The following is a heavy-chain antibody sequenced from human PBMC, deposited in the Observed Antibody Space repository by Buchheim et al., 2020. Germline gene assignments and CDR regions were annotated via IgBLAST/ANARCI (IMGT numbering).Heavy chain of an antibody. CDR3: ARTPYCDGDCTLYFDY. J-gene: IGHJ4*02. CDR1: GFTFSSYA. V-gene: IGHV3-30*04. D-gene: IGHD2-21*01. Sequence: QVQLVESGGGVVQPGRSLRLSCAASGFTFSSYAMHWVRQAPGKGLEWVAVISYDGSNKYYADSVKGRFTISRDNSKNTLYLQMNSLRTEDTALYYCARTPYCDGDCTLYFDYWGQGTL. CDR2: ISYDGSNK.